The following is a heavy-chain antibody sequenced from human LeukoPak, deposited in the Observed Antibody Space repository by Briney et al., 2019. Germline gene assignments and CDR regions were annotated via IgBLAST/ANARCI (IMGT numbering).Heavy chain of an antibody. Sequence: VASVKVSCKASGYAFTSYGISWVRQAPGQGLEWMGWISAYNGNTNYAQKLQGRVTMTTDTSTSTAYMELRSLRSDDTAVYYCARDPSFGILTGYYPYYFDYWGQGTLVTVSS. V-gene: IGHV1-18*01. CDR2: ISAYNGNT. CDR3: ARDPSFGILTGYYPYYFDY. D-gene: IGHD3-9*01. J-gene: IGHJ4*02. CDR1: GYAFTSYG.